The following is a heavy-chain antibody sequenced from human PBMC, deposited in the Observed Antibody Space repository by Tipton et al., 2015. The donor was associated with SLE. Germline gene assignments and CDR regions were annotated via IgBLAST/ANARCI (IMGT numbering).Heavy chain of an antibody. CDR3: ARDPLYSGGNSGPDAFDI. CDR1: GFTFSSYS. CDR2: ISSSSSYI. D-gene: IGHD2-21*02. V-gene: IGHV3-21*04. Sequence: SLRLSCAASGFTFSSYSMNWVRQAPGKGLEWVSSISSSSSYIYYADSVKGRFTISRDNAKNSLYLQMNSLRAEDTAVYYCARDPLYSGGNSGPDAFDIWGQGTMVTVSS. J-gene: IGHJ3*02.